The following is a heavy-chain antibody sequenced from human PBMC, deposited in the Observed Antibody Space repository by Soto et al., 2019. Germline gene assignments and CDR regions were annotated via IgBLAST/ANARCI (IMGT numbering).Heavy chain of an antibody. J-gene: IGHJ4*02. CDR1: GGTFNTYA. CDR3: AKEAGDH. D-gene: IGHD3-10*01. CDR2: IIPIFGIK. Sequence: QMQLVQSGAEVKERGSSVKISCKTSGGTFNTYALTWVRQAPGQGLEWIGGIIPIFGIKNVAQRFQGRVTINADESLTTAYMEMTSLWSDDTAVDYCAKEAGDHWGQGTLVTVSS. V-gene: IGHV1-69*01.